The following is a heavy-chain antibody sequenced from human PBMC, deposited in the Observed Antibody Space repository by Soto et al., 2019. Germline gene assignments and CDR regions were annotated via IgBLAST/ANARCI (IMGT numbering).Heavy chain of an antibody. J-gene: IGHJ4*02. CDR1: GFTVSSYA. V-gene: IGHV3-23*01. CDR3: AKARAQYYDFWSGYPVDY. Sequence: PGGSLRLSFAASGFTVSSYAMSWVRQAPGKGLEWVSAISGSGGSTYYADSVKGRFTISRDNSKNTLYLQMNSLRAEDTAVYYCAKARAQYYDFWSGYPVDYWGQGTLVTVSS. D-gene: IGHD3-3*01. CDR2: ISGSGGST.